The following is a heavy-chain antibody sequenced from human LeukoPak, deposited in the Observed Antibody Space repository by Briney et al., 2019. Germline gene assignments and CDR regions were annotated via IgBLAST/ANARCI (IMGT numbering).Heavy chain of an antibody. CDR3: AKASAMIVVVSKHFDY. CDR1: GGSISSSSYY. Sequence: SETLSLTCTVSGGSISSSSYYWGWIRRPPGKGLEWIGSIYYSGSTYYNPSLKSRVTISVDTSKNQFSLKLSSVTAADTAVYYCAKASAMIVVVSKHFDYWGQGTLITVSS. D-gene: IGHD3-22*01. J-gene: IGHJ4*02. CDR2: IYYSGST. V-gene: IGHV4-39*07.